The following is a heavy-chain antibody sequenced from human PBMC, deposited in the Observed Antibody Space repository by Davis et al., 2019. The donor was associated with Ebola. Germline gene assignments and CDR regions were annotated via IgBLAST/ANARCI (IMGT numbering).Heavy chain of an antibody. D-gene: IGHD1-26*01. Sequence: ASVKVSCKASGYTFTTYAMNWVRQAPGQGLEWMGWINTNTGNPTYAQGFTGRFVFSLDTSVSTAYLQISSLKAEDTAVYYCARAQWDQSPLDYYGMDVWGKGTTVTVSS. CDR3: ARAQWDQSPLDYYGMDV. CDR1: GYTFTTYA. V-gene: IGHV7-4-1*02. CDR2: INTNTGNP. J-gene: IGHJ6*04.